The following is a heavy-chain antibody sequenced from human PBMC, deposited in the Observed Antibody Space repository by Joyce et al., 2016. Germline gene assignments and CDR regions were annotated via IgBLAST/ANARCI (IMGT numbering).Heavy chain of an antibody. D-gene: IGHD3-16*01. Sequence: QLVESGGGVVKPGGSLSLSCEASGSTFSSLSMSWFRQAPGKRLEWVAAISGSSYDIFHAETVRGRFTVSRDNAKKTLYLQMNSLRAEDSAVFYCARGGISYYYAMDVWGQGTTVTVSS. CDR3: ARGGISYYYAMDV. CDR1: GSTFSSLS. J-gene: IGHJ6*02. V-gene: IGHV3-21*01. CDR2: ISGSSYDI.